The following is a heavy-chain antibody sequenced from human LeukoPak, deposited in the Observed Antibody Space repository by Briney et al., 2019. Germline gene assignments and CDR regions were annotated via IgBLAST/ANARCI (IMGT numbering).Heavy chain of an antibody. CDR2: ISYDGSHK. J-gene: IGHJ3*02. CDR1: GFTFSSYG. D-gene: IGHD5-12*01. CDR3: AKESGKRDIVATNAFDI. V-gene: IGHV3-30*18. Sequence: PGGSLRLSCAASGFTFSSYGMHWVRQAPGKGLEWVAVISYDGSHKYYADSVKGRFTISRDNSKNTLYLQMNSLRAEDTAVYYCAKESGKRDIVATNAFDIWGQGTMVTVSS.